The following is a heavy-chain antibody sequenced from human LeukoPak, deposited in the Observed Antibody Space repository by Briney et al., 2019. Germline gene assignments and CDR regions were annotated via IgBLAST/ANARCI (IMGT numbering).Heavy chain of an antibody. Sequence: GASVKVSCKASGGTFSSYAISWVRQAPGQGLEWMGRIIPILGIANYAQKFQGRVTITADKSTSTAYMELSSLRSEGTAVYYCARAYYDSSGYYPDVPSLDYWGQGTLVTVSS. D-gene: IGHD3-22*01. J-gene: IGHJ4*02. V-gene: IGHV1-69*04. CDR3: ARAYYDSSGYYPDVPSLDY. CDR1: GGTFSSYA. CDR2: IIPILGIA.